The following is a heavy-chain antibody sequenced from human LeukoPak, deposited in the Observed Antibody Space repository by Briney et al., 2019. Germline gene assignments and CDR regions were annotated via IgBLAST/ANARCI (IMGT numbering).Heavy chain of an antibody. V-gene: IGHV3-64D*06. CDR2: ISSNGGST. CDR1: GFTFSSYA. D-gene: IGHD3-10*01. CDR3: VTDRRGILVRGTTFDY. Sequence: GESLRLSCSASGFTFSSYAMHWVRQAPGKGLEYVSAISSNGGSTYYADSVKGRFTISRDNSKNTLYLQMSSLRAEDTAVYYCVTDRRGILVRGTTFDYWSQGTLVTVSS. J-gene: IGHJ4*02.